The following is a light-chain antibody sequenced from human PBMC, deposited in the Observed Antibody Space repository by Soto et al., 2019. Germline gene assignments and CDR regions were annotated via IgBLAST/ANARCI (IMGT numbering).Light chain of an antibody. CDR2: DAS. V-gene: IGKV3-11*01. CDR1: QSVSSY. CDR3: QQRSNS. J-gene: IGKJ4*01. Sequence: EIVLTQSPATLSLSPGERATLSCRASQSVSSYLAWYQQKPGQAPRLLIYDASNRATGIPARFSGSGSGTDFTLTISSLEPEDFAVYYCQQRSNSFGGGTKVDIK.